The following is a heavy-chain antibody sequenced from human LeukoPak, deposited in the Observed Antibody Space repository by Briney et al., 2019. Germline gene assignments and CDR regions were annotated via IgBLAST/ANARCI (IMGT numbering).Heavy chain of an antibody. J-gene: IGHJ6*03. CDR2: IIPIFGTA. CDR3: AARGYSGYDFRVHYYMDV. CDR1: GGTFSSYA. D-gene: IGHD5-12*01. Sequence: ASVKVSCKASGGTFSSYAISWVRQAPGQGLEWMGGIIPIFGTANYAQKFQGRVTITTDESTSTAYMELSSLRSEDMAVYYCAARGYSGYDFRVHYYMDVWGKGTTVTVSS. V-gene: IGHV1-69*05.